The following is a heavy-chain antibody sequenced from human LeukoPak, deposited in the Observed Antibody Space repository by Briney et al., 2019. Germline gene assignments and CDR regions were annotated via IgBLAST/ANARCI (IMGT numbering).Heavy chain of an antibody. CDR2: INHSGST. J-gene: IGHJ4*02. D-gene: IGHD3-3*01. CDR1: GGSFSGYY. V-gene: IGHV4-34*01. CDR3: ARGRYDFWSGPNVSDY. Sequence: SETLSLTCAVYGGSFSGYYWSWIRQPPGKGLEWIGEINHSGSTNYNPSLKSRVTISVDTSKNQFSLKLSSVTAADTAVYYCARGRYDFWSGPNVSDYWGQGTLVTVSS.